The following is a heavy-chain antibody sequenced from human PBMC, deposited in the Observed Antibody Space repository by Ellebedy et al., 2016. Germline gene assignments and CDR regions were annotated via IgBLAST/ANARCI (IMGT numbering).Heavy chain of an antibody. D-gene: IGHD6-19*01. V-gene: IGHV3-30*03. Sequence: GESLKISCAASEFTFSSYGMHWVRQAPGKGLEWVAVISYDGSNKYYADSVKGRFTISRDNSKNTLYLQMNSLRAEDTAVYYCARDPENIAVAGTGTDYWGQGTLVTVSS. J-gene: IGHJ4*02. CDR3: ARDPENIAVAGTGTDY. CDR2: ISYDGSNK. CDR1: EFTFSSYG.